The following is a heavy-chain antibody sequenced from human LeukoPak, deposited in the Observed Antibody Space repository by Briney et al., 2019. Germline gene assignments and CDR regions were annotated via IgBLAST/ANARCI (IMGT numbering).Heavy chain of an antibody. CDR1: GYTFTAYY. CDR3: ARDMAKFGEFDY. V-gene: IGHV1-2*02. CDR2: INPNSGGT. D-gene: IGHD3-10*01. J-gene: IGHJ4*02. Sequence: ASVKVSCKASGYTFTAYYIYWVRQAPGQGLEWMGWINPNSGGTNDAQKFQGRVTMTRDTSINTAYMELSRLRSDDTAVYYCARDMAKFGEFDYWGQGTLVTVSS.